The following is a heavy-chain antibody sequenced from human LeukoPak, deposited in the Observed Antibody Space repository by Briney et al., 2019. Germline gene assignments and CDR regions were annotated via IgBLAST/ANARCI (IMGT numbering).Heavy chain of an antibody. J-gene: IGHJ4*02. CDR3: ARGGGITIAY. CDR2: MNPNTGNA. D-gene: IGHD3-16*01. CDR1: GYTFTSHD. Sequence: SVKVSCKASGYTFTSHDISWVRQATGQGPEWMGWMNPNTGNAGYGPKFQGRVTMTRNTSVSTAYMELRSLRSDDTAVYYCARGGGITIAYWGQGTLVTVSS. V-gene: IGHV1-8*01.